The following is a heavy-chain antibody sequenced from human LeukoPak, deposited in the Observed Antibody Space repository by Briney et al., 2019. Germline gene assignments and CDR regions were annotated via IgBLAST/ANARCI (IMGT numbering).Heavy chain of an antibody. D-gene: IGHD1-26*01. J-gene: IGHJ4*02. Sequence: PSETLSLTCTVSGGSISSGGYYWSWIRQHPGKGLEWIGYIHYSGSTYYNPSLKSRVTISVDTSKNQFSLKLSSVTAADTAVYYCARDQRVGAIDYWGQGTLVTVSS. CDR2: IHYSGST. CDR3: ARDQRVGAIDY. V-gene: IGHV4-31*03. CDR1: GGSISSGGYY.